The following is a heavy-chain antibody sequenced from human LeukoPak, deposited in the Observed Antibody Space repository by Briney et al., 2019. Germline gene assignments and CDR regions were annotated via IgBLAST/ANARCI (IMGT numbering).Heavy chain of an antibody. CDR3: ARCPSYYLFDY. J-gene: IGHJ4*02. Sequence: SETLSLTCAVYGGSFSGYYWSWIRQPPGRGLEWIGEINHSGSTNYNPSLKSRVTISVDTSKNQFSLELSSVTAADTAVYYCARCPSYYLFDYWGQGTLVTVSS. CDR1: GGSFSGYY. CDR2: INHSGST. D-gene: IGHD3-10*01. V-gene: IGHV4-34*01.